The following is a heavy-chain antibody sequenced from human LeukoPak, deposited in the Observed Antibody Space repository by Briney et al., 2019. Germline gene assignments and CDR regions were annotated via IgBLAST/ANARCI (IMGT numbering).Heavy chain of an antibody. CDR1: GFTFSSYE. CDR2: ISSSGSTI. Sequence: GGSLRLSCAASGFTFSSYEMNWVRQAPGKGLEWVSYISSSGSTIYYADSVKGRFTISRDNAKNSLYLQMNSLRAEDTAVYYCARDAKPEKNYYGSGSPFDYWGQGTLVTVSS. J-gene: IGHJ4*02. CDR3: ARDAKPEKNYYGSGSPFDY. V-gene: IGHV3-48*03. D-gene: IGHD3-10*01.